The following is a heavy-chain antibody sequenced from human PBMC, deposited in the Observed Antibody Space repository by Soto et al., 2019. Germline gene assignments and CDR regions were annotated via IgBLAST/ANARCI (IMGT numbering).Heavy chain of an antibody. Sequence: GASVKVSCKASGYTFISYGISWVRQAPGEGLEWMGWIRTYNGYTNYAQKLQGRVIMTTDTSTGTAYMELRNLRSDDTAIYYCARDCRLGTSCYRRFDDWGQGTLVTVSS. CDR1: GYTFISYG. CDR3: ARDCRLGTSCYRRFDD. J-gene: IGHJ4*02. V-gene: IGHV1-18*01. CDR2: IRTYNGYT. D-gene: IGHD2-2*01.